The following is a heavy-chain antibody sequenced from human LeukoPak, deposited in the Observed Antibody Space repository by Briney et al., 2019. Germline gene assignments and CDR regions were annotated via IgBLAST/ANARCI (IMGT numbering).Heavy chain of an antibody. J-gene: IGHJ2*01. CDR2: INHSGST. CDR3: ARGGSGSLDWYFDL. CDR1: GGSFSGYY. V-gene: IGHV4-34*01. Sequence: PSETLSLTCAVYGGSFSGYYWSWIRQPPGKGLEWIGEINHSGSTNYNPSLKSRVTISVDTSKNQFSLKLSSVTAADTAVCYCARGGSGSLDWYFDLWGRGTLVTVSS. D-gene: IGHD1-26*01.